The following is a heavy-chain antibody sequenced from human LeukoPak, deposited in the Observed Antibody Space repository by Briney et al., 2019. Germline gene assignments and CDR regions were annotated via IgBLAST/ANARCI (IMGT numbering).Heavy chain of an antibody. CDR2: ISYDGSNK. CDR1: GLTFSSYG. Sequence: GGSLRLSCAASGLTFSSYGMHWLRQAPGKGLEWVAVISYDGSNKYYADSVKGRFTISRDNSKNTLYLQMNSLRAEDTAVYYCASPARWIQLWYSFDYWGQGTLVTVSS. J-gene: IGHJ4*02. D-gene: IGHD5-18*01. CDR3: ASPARWIQLWYSFDY. V-gene: IGHV3-30*03.